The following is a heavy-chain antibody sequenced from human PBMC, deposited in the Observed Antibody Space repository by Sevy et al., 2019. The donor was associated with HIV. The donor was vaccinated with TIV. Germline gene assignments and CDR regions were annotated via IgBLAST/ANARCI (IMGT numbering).Heavy chain of an antibody. V-gene: IGHV3-9*01. J-gene: IGHJ6*02. Sequence: GGSLRLSCAASGFPFNDHAMHWVRQVPGKGLEWVSGVNWNSRNIGYADSVKGRFTISRDNANHFLYLEMNSLRPEDTAFYYCAKDINRGCDGINCYPYYYYFYGLDVWGQGTTVTV. D-gene: IGHD2-21*01. CDR3: AKDINRGCDGINCYPYYYYFYGLDV. CDR2: VNWNSRNI. CDR1: GFPFNDHA.